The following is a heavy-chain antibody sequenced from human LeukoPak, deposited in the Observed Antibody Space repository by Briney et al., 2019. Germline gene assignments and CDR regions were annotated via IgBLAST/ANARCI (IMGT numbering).Heavy chain of an antibody. CDR2: IYGDDNP. CDR1: GLTFNTYS. J-gene: IGHJ4*02. CDR3: VRDGGDIWTGLYRAFDY. V-gene: IGHV3-53*01. Sequence: GGSLRLSCAASGLTFNTYSMNWVRQAPGKGLEWVSLIYGDDNPYYADSVKGRFTISRDDSKNTFYLQMDSLRVEDTAVYYCVRDGGDIWTGLYRAFDYWGRGALVTVSS. D-gene: IGHD3-9*01.